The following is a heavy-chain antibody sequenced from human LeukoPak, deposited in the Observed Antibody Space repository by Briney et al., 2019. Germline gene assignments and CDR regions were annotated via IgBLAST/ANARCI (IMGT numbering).Heavy chain of an antibody. J-gene: IGHJ5*02. CDR1: GGSISSSNW. D-gene: IGHD3-10*01. CDR3: ARGDYGSGTYLWGS. Sequence: SETLSLTCAVSGGSISSSNWWSWVRQPPGKGLEWIGEIYHSASTNYNPSLKSRVTISVDTSKNQFSLKLNSVTAADTAVYYCARGDYGSGTYLWGSWGQGILVTVSP. V-gene: IGHV4-4*02. CDR2: IYHSAST.